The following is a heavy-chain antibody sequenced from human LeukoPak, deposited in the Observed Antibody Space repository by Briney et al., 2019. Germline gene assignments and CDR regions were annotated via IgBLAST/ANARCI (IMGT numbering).Heavy chain of an antibody. V-gene: IGHV4-34*01. J-gene: IGHJ6*03. CDR2: INHSGST. D-gene: IGHD6-13*01. CDR3: ARVPRAAAAASKYYYYYYMDV. CDR1: GGSFSGYY. Sequence: SDTLSLTYAVYGGSFSGYYWSWIRQPPGKALEWIGEINHSGSTNYNPSLKSRVTISVDTSKNQFSLTLSSVTAAHTAVYYCARVPRAAAAASKYYYYYYMDVWGKGTTVTVSS.